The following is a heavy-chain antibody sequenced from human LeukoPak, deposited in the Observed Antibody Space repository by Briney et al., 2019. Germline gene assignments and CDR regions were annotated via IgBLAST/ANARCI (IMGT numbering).Heavy chain of an antibody. CDR3: AKDASGIRGEFDY. CDR1: GFTFSSYA. Sequence: GGSLRLSCAASGFTFSSYAMSWVRQAPGKGLEWVSVISGSGGITYYADSMKGRFTISRDNSKNTLYLQMNSLRAEDTALYYCAKDASGIRGEFDYWGQGTLVTASS. CDR2: ISGSGGIT. D-gene: IGHD3-10*01. J-gene: IGHJ4*02. V-gene: IGHV3-23*01.